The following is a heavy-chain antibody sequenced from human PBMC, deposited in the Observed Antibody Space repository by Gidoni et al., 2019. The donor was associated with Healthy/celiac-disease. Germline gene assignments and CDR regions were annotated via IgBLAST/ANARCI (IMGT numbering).Heavy chain of an antibody. CDR3: ARHIVVVVAATPGSNWFDP. CDR1: GYTFTSYG. CDR2: ISAYNGNT. D-gene: IGHD2-15*01. V-gene: IGHV1-18*01. J-gene: IGHJ5*02. Sequence: QVQLVQSGAEVKKPGASVKVSCKASGYTFTSYGISWVRQAPGQGLEWMGWISAYNGNTNYAQKLQGRVTMTTDTSTSTAYMELRSLRSDDTAVYYCARHIVVVVAATPGSNWFDPWGQGTLVTVSS.